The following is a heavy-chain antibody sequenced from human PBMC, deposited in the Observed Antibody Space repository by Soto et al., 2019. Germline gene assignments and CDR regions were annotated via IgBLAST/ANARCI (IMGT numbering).Heavy chain of an antibody. J-gene: IGHJ1*01. CDR3: ARAYYDFWSGYYTAEYFQH. Sequence: QVQLVQSGAEVKKPGASVKVSCKASGYTFTSYGISWVRQAPGQGLEWMGWISAYNGNTNYAQKLQGRVTMTTDTSTSTAYMELRSLRSDDTAVYYCARAYYDFWSGYYTAEYFQHWGQGTLVTVSS. CDR2: ISAYNGNT. D-gene: IGHD3-3*01. CDR1: GYTFTSYG. V-gene: IGHV1-18*01.